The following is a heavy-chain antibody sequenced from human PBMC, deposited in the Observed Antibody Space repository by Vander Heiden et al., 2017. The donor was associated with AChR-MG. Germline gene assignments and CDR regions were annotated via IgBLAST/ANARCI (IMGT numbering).Heavy chain of an antibody. CDR1: GGSVSRGSYY. J-gene: IGHJ4*02. CDR3: ARDLRPSYYYGSGSYFDY. Sequence: QVQLQESGPGLVKPSETLSLTCTVSGGSVSRGSYYWSWIRQPPGKGLEWIGYIYYSGSTNYNPSLKSRVTISVDTSKNQFSLKLSSVTAADTAVYYCARDLRPSYYYGSGSYFDYWGQGTLVTVSS. V-gene: IGHV4-61*01. D-gene: IGHD3-10*01. CDR2: IYYSGST.